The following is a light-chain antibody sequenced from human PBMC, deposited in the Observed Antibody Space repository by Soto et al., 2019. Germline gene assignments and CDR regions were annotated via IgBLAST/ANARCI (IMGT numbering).Light chain of an antibody. Sequence: EIVMTQSPATLSVSPGERATLSCRASQDISTNLAWYQQKPGQAPRLLIYGASTWATGIPARFSGSGSGTGFTLTNRSLQSEDFAVYFFQQYDNWLRTFGQWTKVEIK. J-gene: IGKJ1*01. CDR1: QDISTN. CDR2: GAS. CDR3: QQYDNWLRT. V-gene: IGKV3-15*01.